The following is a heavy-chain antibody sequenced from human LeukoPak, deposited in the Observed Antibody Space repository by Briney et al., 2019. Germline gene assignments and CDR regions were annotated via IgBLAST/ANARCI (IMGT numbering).Heavy chain of an antibody. V-gene: IGHV1-69*05. CDR1: GGTFSSCA. CDR2: IIPIFGTA. CDR3: ARDQAKYCSSTSCSAFDP. Sequence: WASVKVSCKASGGTFSSCAISWVRQAPGQGLEWMGGIIPIFGTANYAQKFQGRVTITTDESTSTAYMELSSLRSEDTAVYYCARDQAKYCSSTSCSAFDPWGQGTLVTVSS. J-gene: IGHJ5*02. D-gene: IGHD2-2*01.